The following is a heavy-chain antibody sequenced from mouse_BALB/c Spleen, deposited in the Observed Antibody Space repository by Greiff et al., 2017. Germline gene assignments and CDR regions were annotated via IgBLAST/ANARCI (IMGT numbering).Heavy chain of an antibody. J-gene: IGHJ2*01. CDR2: IYPGDGDT. CDR1: GYTFTSYW. V-gene: IGHV1-87*01. CDR3: AREGNDY. D-gene: IGHD2-1*01. Sequence: VQLQQSGAELARPGASVKLSCKASGYTFTSYWMQWVKQRPGQGLEWIGAIYPGDGDTRYTQKFKGKATLTADKSSSTAYMQLSSLASEDSAVYYCAREGNDYWGQGTTLTVSS.